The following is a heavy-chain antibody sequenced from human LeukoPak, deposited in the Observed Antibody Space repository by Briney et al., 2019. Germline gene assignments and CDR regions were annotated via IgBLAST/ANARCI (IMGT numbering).Heavy chain of an antibody. CDR1: GYTFTSYA. D-gene: IGHD7-27*01. J-gene: IGHJ4*02. CDR2: MSPNSGDT. CDR3: ARGPPNWGFDF. V-gene: IGHV1-8*02. Sequence: ASVTVSCKASGYTFTSYAMHWVRQAPGQRLEWMGWMSPNSGDTGYAQKFQGRVTMTRDTSISTAFMELTSLRSEDTAVYYCARGPPNWGFDFWGQGALVTVSS.